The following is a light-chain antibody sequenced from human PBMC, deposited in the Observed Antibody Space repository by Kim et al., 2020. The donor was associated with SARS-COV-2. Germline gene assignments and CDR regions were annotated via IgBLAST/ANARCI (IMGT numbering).Light chain of an antibody. CDR1: AHNVGPNY. CDR3: ATWDDSLNGFYV. J-gene: IGLJ1*01. V-gene: IGLV1-47*01. CDR2: RVT. Sequence: RVTVAGSGTAHNVGPNYVYWYQQLPGAAPRLLLYRVTLRPSGVPDRFSGSRAGTSASLAISGLQSDDEGDYFCATWDDSLNGFYVFGTGTKVTVL.